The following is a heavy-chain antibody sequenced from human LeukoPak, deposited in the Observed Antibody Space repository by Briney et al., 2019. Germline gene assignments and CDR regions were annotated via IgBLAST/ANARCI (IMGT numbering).Heavy chain of an antibody. CDR3: ARMRPYYDFWSGYYYYYYYGMDV. CDR2: MNPNSGNT. V-gene: IGHV1-8*02. D-gene: IGHD3-3*01. Sequence: ASVKVSCKASGGTFSSYAISWVRQATGQGLEWMGWMNPNSGNTGYAQKFQGRVTMTRNTSISTAYMELSSLRSEDTAVYYCARMRPYYDFWSGYYYYYYYGMDVWGQGTTVTVSS. J-gene: IGHJ6*02. CDR1: GGTFSSYA.